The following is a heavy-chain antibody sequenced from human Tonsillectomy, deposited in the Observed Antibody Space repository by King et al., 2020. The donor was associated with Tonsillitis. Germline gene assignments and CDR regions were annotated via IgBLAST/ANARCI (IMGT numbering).Heavy chain of an antibody. CDR3: AKDRVAGLYDTGRGAFDI. Sequence: VQLVESGGGLVRPGGSLRLSCATAGFTFRNYHMNWVRQAPGKGLEWVSSISSDSKYIYYADSLKGRLTISRANAKSSLYLQMDSLRAEDTAVYDCAKDRVAGLYDTGRGAFDISGEGTKVTVSS. CDR2: ISSDSKYI. V-gene: IGHV3-21*06. D-gene: IGHD3-22*01. CDR1: GFTFRNYH. J-gene: IGHJ3*02.